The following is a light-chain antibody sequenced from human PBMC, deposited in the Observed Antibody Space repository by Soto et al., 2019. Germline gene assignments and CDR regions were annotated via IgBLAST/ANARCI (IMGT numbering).Light chain of an antibody. CDR3: AAWDDSLNGYV. CDR1: SSNIGSNT. Sequence: QLVLTQPPSASGTPGQRVTISCSGSSSNIGSNTVNWYQQRPGTAPKLLIYSNNLRPSGVPDRFSGSKSGTSASLAISGLQSEDEADYYCAAWDDSLNGYVFGTGTKLTVL. V-gene: IGLV1-44*01. CDR2: SNN. J-gene: IGLJ1*01.